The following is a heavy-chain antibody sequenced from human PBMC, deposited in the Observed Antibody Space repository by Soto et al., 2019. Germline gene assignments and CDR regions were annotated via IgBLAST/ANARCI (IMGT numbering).Heavy chain of an antibody. V-gene: IGHV5-51*01. Sequence: PGESLKISCKGSGYSFTSYWIGWVRQMPGKGLEWMGIIYPGDSDTRYSPSFQGQVTISADKSISTAYLQWSSLKALDTAMYYCARLESPMIVPFDPWGQGTLVTVSS. J-gene: IGHJ5*02. CDR1: GYSFTSYW. CDR3: ARLESPMIVPFDP. CDR2: IYPGDSDT. D-gene: IGHD3-22*01.